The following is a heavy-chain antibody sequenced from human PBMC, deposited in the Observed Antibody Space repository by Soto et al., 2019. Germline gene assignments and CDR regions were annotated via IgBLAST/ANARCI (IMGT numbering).Heavy chain of an antibody. CDR1: GFTVSNNH. V-gene: IGHV3-53*01. CDR2: VHGGGST. D-gene: IGHD3-16*01. Sequence: VQLVESGGDLIQPGGSLRLSCAASGFTVSNNHMTWVRQAAGKGLELVSFVHGGGSTSYADSVKGRFIISRDNSKNTLYLQMDSLRAEDTAIYYCAGRLTTAASLDYWGRGTLVTVSS. J-gene: IGHJ4*02. CDR3: AGRLTTAASLDY.